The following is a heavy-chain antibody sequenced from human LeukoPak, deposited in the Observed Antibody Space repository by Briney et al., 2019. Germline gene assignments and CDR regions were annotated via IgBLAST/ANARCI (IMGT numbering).Heavy chain of an antibody. CDR2: ISWNSGSI. CDR3: AKSRFGELLSHFDP. V-gene: IGHV3-9*01. D-gene: IGHD3-10*01. Sequence: SGGSLRLSCAASGFTFDDYAMHWVRQAPGKGLEWVSGISWNSGSIGYADSVKGRFTISRDNAKNSLYLQMNSLRAEDTALYYCAKSRFGELLSHFDPWGQGTLSPSPQ. J-gene: IGHJ5*02. CDR1: GFTFDDYA.